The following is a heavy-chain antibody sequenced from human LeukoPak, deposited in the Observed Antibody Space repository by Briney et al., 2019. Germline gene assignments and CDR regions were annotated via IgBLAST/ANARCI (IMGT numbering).Heavy chain of an antibody. CDR3: ARGAGYNYPYYFDY. Sequence: GGSLRLSCVASGLTVSNHWMSWVRQAPGKGLEWVANIKQERGQEYYVDSVKGRFTISRDNSKNTLYLQMNSLRAEDTAVYYCARGAGYNYPYYFDYWGQGTLVTVSS. J-gene: IGHJ4*02. V-gene: IGHV3-7*03. CDR1: GLTVSNHW. CDR2: IKQERGQE. D-gene: IGHD5-24*01.